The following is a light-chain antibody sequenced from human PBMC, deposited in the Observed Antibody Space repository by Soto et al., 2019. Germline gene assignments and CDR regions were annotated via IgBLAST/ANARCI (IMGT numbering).Light chain of an antibody. CDR1: QTISSW. J-gene: IGKJ1*01. Sequence: DIQITQSPSTLYGSVGDRVTITCRASQTISSWLAWYQQKPGKAPKLLIYKASTLKSGVPSRFSGSGSGTELTLTISSLQSEDFAVYDCQQYYGWPTWTFGQGTKVDIK. V-gene: IGKV1-5*03. CDR2: KAS. CDR3: QQYYGWPTWT.